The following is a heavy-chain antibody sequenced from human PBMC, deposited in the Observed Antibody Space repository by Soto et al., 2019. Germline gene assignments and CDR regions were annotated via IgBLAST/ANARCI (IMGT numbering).Heavy chain of an antibody. CDR1: GDSVSSNSAG. CDR2: TYYRSKWYI. Sequence: SHTLSLNCVISGDSVSSNSAGWNWIMQSPSRGLEWLVRTYYRSKWYIDYAISVKSRITINPDTSKNQFYLQFNSVTHEDTALYNCERDYYGMDVWGQGTTVTVSS. J-gene: IGHJ6*02. V-gene: IGHV6-1*01. CDR3: ERDYYGMDV. D-gene: IGHD3-10*01.